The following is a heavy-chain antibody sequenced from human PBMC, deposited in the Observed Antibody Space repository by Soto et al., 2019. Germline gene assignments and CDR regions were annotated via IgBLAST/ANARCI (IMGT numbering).Heavy chain of an antibody. CDR2: IWYDGSNK. CDR1: GFTFSSYG. V-gene: IGHV3-33*01. CDR3: ARNQDAYYYYYYGMDV. D-gene: IGHD2-15*01. J-gene: IGHJ6*02. Sequence: QVQLVESGGGVVQPGRSLRLSCAASGFTFSSYGMHWVRQAPGKGLEWVAVIWYDGSNKYYADSVKGRFTISRDNSKNXLYLQMNSLRAEDTAVYYCARNQDAYYYYYYGMDVWGQGTTVTVSS.